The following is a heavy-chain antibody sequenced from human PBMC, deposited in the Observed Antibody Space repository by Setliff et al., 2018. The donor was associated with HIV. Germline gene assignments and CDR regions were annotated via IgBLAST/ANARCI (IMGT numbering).Heavy chain of an antibody. D-gene: IGHD6-19*01. CDR1: GFPFSSYS. CDR3: AKDSPGYSSGWYEGVS. CDR2: ISGSSRSI. Sequence: QTGGSLRLSCAASGFPFSSYSMNWFRQAPGKGLEWVSYISGSSRSIYHADSVKGRFTISRDNSKNTLYLQMSSLRAEDTAVYYCAKDSPGYSSGWYEGVSWGQGTLVTVSS. V-gene: IGHV3-48*01. J-gene: IGHJ5*02.